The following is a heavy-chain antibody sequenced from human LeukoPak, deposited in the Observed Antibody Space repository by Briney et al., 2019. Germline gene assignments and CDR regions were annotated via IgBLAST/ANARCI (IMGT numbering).Heavy chain of an antibody. J-gene: IGHJ4*02. CDR3: ARDLGCSRTSCYYASDY. V-gene: IGHV1-2*02. CDR2: INPDSGGT. CDR1: GYTFTDSY. D-gene: IGHD2-2*01. Sequence: ASVKVSCTASGYTFTDSYIHWVRQAPGQRLEWMGWINPDSGGTNYAQKFQGRVTVTRDTSISTAYTELSRLRSDDTAVYYCARDLGCSRTSCYYASDYWGQGTLLTVSS.